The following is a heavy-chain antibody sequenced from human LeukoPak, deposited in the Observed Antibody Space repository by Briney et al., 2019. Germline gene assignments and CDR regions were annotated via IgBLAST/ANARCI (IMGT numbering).Heavy chain of an antibody. CDR1: DGSISSRTFY. Sequence: PSETLSLTCTVSDGSISSRTFYWGWIRQPPGRDLEWIGSIKSGDTTYYNASLKSRVTMFVDTSKKQVSLEVSSVTAADTAVYYCARQRAWFGEWAFDYWGRGTLVTVSS. CDR3: ARQRAWFGEWAFDY. D-gene: IGHD3-10*01. CDR2: IKSGDTT. J-gene: IGHJ4*02. V-gene: IGHV4-39*01.